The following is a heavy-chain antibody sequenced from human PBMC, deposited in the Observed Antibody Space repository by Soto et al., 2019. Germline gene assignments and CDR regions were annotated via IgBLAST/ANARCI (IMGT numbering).Heavy chain of an antibody. D-gene: IGHD3-9*01. CDR2: IYYRGTS. J-gene: IGHJ5*01. V-gene: IGHV4-30-4*01. CDR3: AGALGILAGYYRP. CDR1: GASITSVDYY. Sequence: SETLSLTCTVSGASITSVDYYWSWVRQSPGAGLEWIGYIYYRGTSYYNPSLKSRVSMSVDTSKNQFSLKLESVTAADTAVYYCAGALGILAGYYRPWGQGTLVTVSS.